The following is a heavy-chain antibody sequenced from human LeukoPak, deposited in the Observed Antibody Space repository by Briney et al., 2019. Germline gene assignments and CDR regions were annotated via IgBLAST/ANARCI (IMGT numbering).Heavy chain of an antibody. CDR1: GDSISSGDYS. J-gene: IGHJ5*02. D-gene: IGHD3-10*01. CDR2: IFHSGNS. V-gene: IGHV4-30-2*01. Sequence: SETLSLTCAVAGDSISSGDYSWSWLRQPPGKGLEWIGYIFHSGNSYYNPSLKSRVTISVDKSKNQFSLRLTSVTAADTAVYYCARELWFVNAPGSWLDLWGQGTLVTVSS. CDR3: ARELWFVNAPGSWLDL.